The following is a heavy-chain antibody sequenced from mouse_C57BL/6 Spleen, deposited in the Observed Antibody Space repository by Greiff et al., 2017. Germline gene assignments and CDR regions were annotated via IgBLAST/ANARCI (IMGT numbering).Heavy chain of an antibody. CDR1: GYTFTSYW. V-gene: IGHV1-69*01. D-gene: IGHD1-1*01. CDR2: IDPSDSYT. Sequence: QVQLQQPGAELVMPGASVKLSCKASGYTFTSYWMHWVKQRPGQGLEWIGEIDPSDSYTNYNQKFKGKSTLTVDKSSSTAYMQLSSLTSEDSAVYYCVRGMHYGSSPGAMDYWGQGTSVTVSS. CDR3: VRGMHYGSSPGAMDY. J-gene: IGHJ4*01.